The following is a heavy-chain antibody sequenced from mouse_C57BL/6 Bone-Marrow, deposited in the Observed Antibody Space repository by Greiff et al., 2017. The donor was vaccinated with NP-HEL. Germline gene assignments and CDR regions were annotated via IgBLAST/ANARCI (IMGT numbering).Heavy chain of an antibody. CDR1: GYTFTSYW. CDR3: AREGWYFDV. CDR2: IHPNSGST. Sequence: QVQLKESGAELVKPGASVKLSCKASGYTFTSYWMHWVKQRPGQGLEWIGMIHPNSGSTNYNEKFKSKATLTVDKSSSTAYMQLSSLTSEDSAVYYCAREGWYFDVWGTGTTVTVSS. V-gene: IGHV1-64*01. J-gene: IGHJ1*03.